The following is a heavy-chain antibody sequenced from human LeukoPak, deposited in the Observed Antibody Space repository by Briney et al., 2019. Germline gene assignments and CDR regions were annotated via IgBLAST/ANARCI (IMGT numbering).Heavy chain of an antibody. V-gene: IGHV4-34*01. CDR3: ARYSYGSYYFDH. Sequence: PSETLSLTCAVYGGSFSGYYWSWIRQPPGKGLEWIGEINHSGSTNYNPSLKSRVTISVDTSKNRFSLKLSSVSAADTAIYYCARYSYGSYYFDHWGQGTLVTVSS. CDR2: INHSGST. CDR1: GGSFSGYY. D-gene: IGHD3-10*01. J-gene: IGHJ4*02.